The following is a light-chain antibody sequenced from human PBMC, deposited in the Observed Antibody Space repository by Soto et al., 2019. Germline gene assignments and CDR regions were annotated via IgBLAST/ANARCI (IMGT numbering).Light chain of an antibody. J-gene: IGKJ1*01. CDR2: DAY. V-gene: IGKV3-11*01. Sequence: EIVLTQSPATLSLSPGERATLSCRASQSVSSYLAWYQQKPGQAHRLLTYDAYNTATGIPARFSGSGSGTDFTLTIRSLEPEDFAVYYCKQRSNWPPTFGQGTKVDIK. CDR1: QSVSSY. CDR3: KQRSNWPPT.